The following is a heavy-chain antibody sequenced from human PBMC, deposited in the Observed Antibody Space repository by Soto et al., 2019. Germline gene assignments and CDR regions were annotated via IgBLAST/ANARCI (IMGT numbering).Heavy chain of an antibody. V-gene: IGHV1-58*01. J-gene: IGHJ4*02. CDR2: IVVGSGNT. Sequence: SVKGSCKASGFTFTSSAVQWVRQARGQRLEWIGWIVVGSGNTNYAQKFQERVTITRDMSTSTAYMELSSLRSEDTAVYYCAARTQYSSGVNFDYWGQGTLVTVSS. CDR3: AARTQYSSGVNFDY. D-gene: IGHD6-19*01. CDR1: GFTFTSSA.